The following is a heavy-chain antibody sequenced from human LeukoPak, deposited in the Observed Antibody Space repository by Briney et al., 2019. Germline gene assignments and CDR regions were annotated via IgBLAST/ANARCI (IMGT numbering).Heavy chain of an antibody. CDR3: AREARPGSFDY. CDR1: GGSISSSSYY. D-gene: IGHD3-10*01. V-gene: IGHV4-61*02. CDR2: TYTSGTT. J-gene: IGHJ4*02. Sequence: PSETLSLTCTVSGGSISSSSYYWGWIRQPAGKGLEWIGRTYTSGTTNYNPSLKSRVTISVDTSKNQFSLKLSSVTAADTAVYYCAREARPGSFDYWGQGTLVTVSS.